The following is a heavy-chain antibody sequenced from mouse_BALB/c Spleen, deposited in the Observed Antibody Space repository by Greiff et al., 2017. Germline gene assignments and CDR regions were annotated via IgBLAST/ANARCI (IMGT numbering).Heavy chain of an antibody. CDR2: ILPGSGST. Sequence: VHLVESGAELMKPGASVKISCKATGYTFSSYWIEWVKQRPGHGLEWIGEILPGSGSTNYNEKFKGKATFTADTSSNTAYMQLSSLTSEDSAVYYCAKFIPFAYWGQGTLVTVSA. CDR3: AKFIPFAY. CDR1: GYTFSSYW. J-gene: IGHJ3*01. V-gene: IGHV1-9*01. D-gene: IGHD1-2*01.